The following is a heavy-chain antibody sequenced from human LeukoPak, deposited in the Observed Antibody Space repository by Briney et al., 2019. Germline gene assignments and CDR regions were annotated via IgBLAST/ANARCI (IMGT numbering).Heavy chain of an antibody. V-gene: IGHV4-34*01. CDR2: INHSGST. D-gene: IGHD3-9*01. Sequence: SETLSLTCVVYGGSFSGYYWSWIRQPPGKGLEWIGEINHSGSTNYNPSLKSRVTISVDTSKNQFSLKLSSVTAADTAVYYCARVLRYFDWAFDIWGQGTMVTVSS. CDR1: GGSFSGYY. CDR3: ARVLRYFDWAFDI. J-gene: IGHJ3*02.